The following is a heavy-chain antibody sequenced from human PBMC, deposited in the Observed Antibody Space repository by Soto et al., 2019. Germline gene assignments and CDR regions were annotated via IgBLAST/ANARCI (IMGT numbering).Heavy chain of an antibody. J-gene: IGHJ4*02. CDR2: IFYSGST. CDR1: GGSISSSSYY. D-gene: IGHD3-22*01. V-gene: IGHV4-39*07. Sequence: SETLSLTCTVSGGSISSSSYYWGWIRQPPGKGLEWIGCIFYSGSTYYNPSLKSRVTISVDTSKNQFSLKLSSVTAADTAVYYCARGTYDSSGYYYYFDYWGQGTLVTVSS. CDR3: ARGTYDSSGYYYYFDY.